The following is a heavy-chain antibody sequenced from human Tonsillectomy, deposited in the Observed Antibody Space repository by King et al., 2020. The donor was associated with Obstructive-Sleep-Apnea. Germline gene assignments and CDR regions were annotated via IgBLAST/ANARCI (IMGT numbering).Heavy chain of an antibody. CDR2: INPNGGST. CDR1: GYTFTTYY. CDR3: ARGCLVAASFDY. V-gene: IGHV1-46*01. Sequence: VQLVESGAEVKEPGASVKVSCKTSGYTFTTYYMHWVRQAPGQGLEWMGMINPNGGSTICAQKFQGRVTMTRDTSTSTVYMELSSLSSEDTAVYYCARGCLVAASFDYWGQGTLVTVSS. D-gene: IGHD2-15*01. J-gene: IGHJ4*02.